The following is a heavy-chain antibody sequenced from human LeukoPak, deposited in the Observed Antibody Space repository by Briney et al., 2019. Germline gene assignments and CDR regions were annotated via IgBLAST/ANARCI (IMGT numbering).Heavy chain of an antibody. D-gene: IGHD3-22*01. CDR3: AREPPEDYYDNPYIDY. CDR1: GFTFSSYG. CDR2: IWYDGSNK. Sequence: GGSLRPSCAASGFTFSSYGMHWVRQAPGKGLEWVAVIWYDGSNKYYADSVKGRFTISRDNSKNTLYLQMNSLRAEDTAVYYCAREPPEDYYDNPYIDYWGQGTLVTVSS. J-gene: IGHJ4*02. V-gene: IGHV3-33*01.